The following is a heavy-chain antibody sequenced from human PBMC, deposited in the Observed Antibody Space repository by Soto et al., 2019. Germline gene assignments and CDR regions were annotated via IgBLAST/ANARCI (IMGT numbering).Heavy chain of an antibody. CDR1: GYTFTGYY. CDR3: ARDMRDVGYYYYGMDV. CDR2: INPNSGGT. V-gene: IGHV1-2*04. Sequence: GASVKVSCKASGYTFTGYYMHWVRQAPGHGLEWMGWINPNSGGTNYAQKFQGWVTMTRDTSISTAYMELSRLRSDDTAVYYCARDMRDVGYYYYGMDVWGQGTTVTVSS. D-gene: IGHD3-16*01. J-gene: IGHJ6*02.